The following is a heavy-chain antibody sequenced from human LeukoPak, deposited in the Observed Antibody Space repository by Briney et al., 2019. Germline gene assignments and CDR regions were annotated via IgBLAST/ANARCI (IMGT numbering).Heavy chain of an antibody. CDR3: ARAFSGSLDFDY. V-gene: IGHV3-11*01. J-gene: IGHJ4*02. CDR1: GFTFSDYY. D-gene: IGHD1-26*01. Sequence: PGGSLRLSCAASGFTFSDYYMTWIRQAPGKGLEWVSYISSSGSTIYYADSVKGRFTISRDNAKNSLYLQVNSLRAEDSAVYYCARAFSGSLDFDYWGQGTLVTVSS. CDR2: ISSSGSTI.